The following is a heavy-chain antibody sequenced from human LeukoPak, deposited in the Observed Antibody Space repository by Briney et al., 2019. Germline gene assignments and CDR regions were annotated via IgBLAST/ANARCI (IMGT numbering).Heavy chain of an antibody. CDR2: ISAYNGNT. J-gene: IGHJ1*01. V-gene: IGHV1-18*04. D-gene: IGHD2-21*02. Sequence: ASVKVSCKASGYTFTGYYMHWVRQAPGQGLEWMGWISAYNGNTNYAQKLQGRVTMTTDTSTSTAYMELRSLRSDDTAVYYCATRYCGGDCYFPGYFQHWGQGTLVTVSS. CDR3: ATRYCGGDCYFPGYFQH. CDR1: GYTFTGYY.